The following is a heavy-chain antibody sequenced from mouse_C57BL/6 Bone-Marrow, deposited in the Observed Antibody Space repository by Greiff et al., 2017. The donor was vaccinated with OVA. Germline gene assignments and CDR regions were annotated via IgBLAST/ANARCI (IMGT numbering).Heavy chain of an antibody. CDR2: INPSSGYT. J-gene: IGHJ2*01. CDR3: ARSPLWLNFDY. V-gene: IGHV1-4*01. Sequence: QVQLKESGAELARPGASVKMSCKASGYTFTSYTMHWVKPRPGQGLEWIGYINPSSGYTKYNQKFKDKATLTADKSSSTAYMQLSSLTSEDSAVYYCARSPLWLNFDYWGQGTTLTVSS. CDR1: GYTFTSYT. D-gene: IGHD6-1*01.